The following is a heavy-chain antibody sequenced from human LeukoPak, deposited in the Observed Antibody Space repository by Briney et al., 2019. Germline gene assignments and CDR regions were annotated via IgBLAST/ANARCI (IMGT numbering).Heavy chain of an antibody. V-gene: IGHV1-18*01. J-gene: IGHJ5*02. Sequence: ASVKVSCKASGYTFTSYGISLVRQAPGQGLEWMGWISAYNGNTNYAQKLQGRVTMTTDTSTSTAYMELRSLRSDDTAVYYYARDRNIVVVPAAIPVPWWFDPWCQGTLVTVSS. CDR1: GYTFTSYG. CDR3: ARDRNIVVVPAAIPVPWWFDP. D-gene: IGHD2-2*01. CDR2: ISAYNGNT.